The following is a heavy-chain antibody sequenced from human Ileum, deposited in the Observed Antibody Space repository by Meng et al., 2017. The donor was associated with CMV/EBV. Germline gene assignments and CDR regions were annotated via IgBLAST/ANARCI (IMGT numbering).Heavy chain of an antibody. V-gene: IGHV7-4-1*02. D-gene: IGHD1-26*01. CDR2: INTNTGNP. Sequence: SFKASGYTFTNYAMNWVRQAPGQGLEWMGWINTNTGNPTYAQDFTGRFVFSLDTSVTTAYLQISSLEAEDTAVYYCARFRGSYFFDYWGQGTLVTVSS. CDR1: GYTFTNYA. J-gene: IGHJ4*02. CDR3: ARFRGSYFFDY.